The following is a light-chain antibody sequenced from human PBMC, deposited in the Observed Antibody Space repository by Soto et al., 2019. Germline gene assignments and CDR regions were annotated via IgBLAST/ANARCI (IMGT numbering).Light chain of an antibody. Sequence: EIVMTQSPATLSGSPGERATLSCRAIQSVSSTLAWYQQKPGQAPRLLIYGASTRATGIPARFSGSGSGTEFTLTISSLQSEDFAVYYCQQYNNWPLSFGGGTKVEIK. CDR1: QSVSST. CDR2: GAS. CDR3: QQYNNWPLS. V-gene: IGKV3-15*01. J-gene: IGKJ4*01.